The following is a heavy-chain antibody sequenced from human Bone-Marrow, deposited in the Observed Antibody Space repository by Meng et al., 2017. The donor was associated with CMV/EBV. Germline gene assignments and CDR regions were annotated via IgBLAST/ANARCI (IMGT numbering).Heavy chain of an antibody. CDR3: ARGLSITIFGVVTASDAFDI. CDR2: INPNSGGT. J-gene: IGHJ3*02. V-gene: IGHV1-2*02. D-gene: IGHD3-3*01. CDR1: GYTFTGYY. Sequence: ASVKVSCKASGYTFTGYYMHWVRQAPGQGLEWKGWINPNSGGTNYAQKFQGRVTMTRDTSISTAYMELSRLRSDDTAVYYCARGLSITIFGVVTASDAFDIWGQGTMVTVSS.